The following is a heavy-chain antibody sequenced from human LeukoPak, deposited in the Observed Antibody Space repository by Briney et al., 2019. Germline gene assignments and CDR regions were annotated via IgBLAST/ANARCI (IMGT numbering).Heavy chain of an antibody. D-gene: IGHD1-26*01. J-gene: IGHJ5*02. CDR3: ARSYSNWFDP. CDR2: IYYSGST. V-gene: IGHV4-39*07. Sequence: SETLSLTCTVSGGSISSSSFSGGWIRQPPGKGLEWIGSIYYSGSTYYNPSLKSRVTISVDTSTNQFSLKLSTVTAADTAVYYCARSYSNWFDPWGQGTLVADSS. CDR1: GGSISSSSFS.